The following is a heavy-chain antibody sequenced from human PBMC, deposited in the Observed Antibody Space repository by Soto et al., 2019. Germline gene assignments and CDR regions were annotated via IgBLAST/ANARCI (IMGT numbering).Heavy chain of an antibody. CDR2: IYYSGST. CDR1: GGSISSGGYY. V-gene: IGHV4-31*03. D-gene: IGHD1-26*01. Sequence: SETLSLTCTVSGGSISSGGYYWSWIRQHPGKGLEWIGYIYYSGSTYYNPSLKSRVTISVDTSKNQFSLKLSSVTAADTAVYYCARVGEWELNFDYWGQGTLVTVSS. CDR3: ARVGEWELNFDY. J-gene: IGHJ4*02.